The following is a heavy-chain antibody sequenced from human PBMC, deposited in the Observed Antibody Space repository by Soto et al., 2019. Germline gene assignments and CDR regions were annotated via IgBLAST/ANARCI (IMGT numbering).Heavy chain of an antibody. Sequence: QLQLQESGPGLVKPSETLSLTCTVSGGSISSSSYYWGWIHQPPGKGLEWIGSIDYSGSTYYNPSLKSRVTISIDTSKNQFSLKLSSVTAADTTVYYCARQPAGYNKPNNWFDPWGQGTLVTVSS. CDR3: ARQPAGYNKPNNWFDP. V-gene: IGHV4-39*01. CDR1: GGSISSSSYY. CDR2: IDYSGST. D-gene: IGHD2-2*01. J-gene: IGHJ5*02.